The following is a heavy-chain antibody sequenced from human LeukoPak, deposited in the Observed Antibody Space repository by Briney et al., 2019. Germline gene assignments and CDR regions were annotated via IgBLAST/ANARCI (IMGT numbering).Heavy chain of an antibody. Sequence: SQTLSLTCAISGDSVSSNSAAWNWIRQSPSRGLEWLGRTYYRSKWYNDYAVSVKSRITINPHTSKNQFSLQLNSVTPEDTAVYYCAREGLLWFGEFPYYFDYWGQGTLVTVSS. CDR2: TYYRSKWYN. D-gene: IGHD3-10*01. CDR3: AREGLLWFGEFPYYFDY. CDR1: GDSVSSNSAA. V-gene: IGHV6-1*01. J-gene: IGHJ4*02.